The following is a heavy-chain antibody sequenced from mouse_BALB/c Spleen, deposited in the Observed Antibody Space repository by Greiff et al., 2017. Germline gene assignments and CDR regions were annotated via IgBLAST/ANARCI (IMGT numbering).Heavy chain of an antibody. CDR1: GYSITSDYA. CDR3: AGSSYEGYFDY. D-gene: IGHD1-1*01. CDR2: ISYSGST. J-gene: IGHJ2*01. Sequence: VQLQQSGPGLVKPSQSLSLTCTVTGYSITSDYAWNWIRQFPGNKLEWMGYISYSGSTSYNPSLKSRISITRDTSKNQFFLQLNSVTTEDTATYYCAGSSYEGYFDYWGQGTTLTVSS. V-gene: IGHV3-2*02.